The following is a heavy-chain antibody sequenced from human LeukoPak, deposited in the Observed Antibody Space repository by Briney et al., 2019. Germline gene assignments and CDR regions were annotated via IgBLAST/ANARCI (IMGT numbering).Heavy chain of an antibody. CDR3: AKDLDDSSGYYY. D-gene: IGHD3-22*01. J-gene: IGHJ4*02. V-gene: IGHV3-30*04. CDR1: GFTFSSYA. CDR2: ISYDGSNK. Sequence: GGSLRLSCAASGFTFSSYAMHWVRQAPGKGLEWVAVISYDGSNKYYADSVKGRFTISRDNSKNTLYLQMNSLRAEDTAVYYCAKDLDDSSGYYYWGQGTLVTVSS.